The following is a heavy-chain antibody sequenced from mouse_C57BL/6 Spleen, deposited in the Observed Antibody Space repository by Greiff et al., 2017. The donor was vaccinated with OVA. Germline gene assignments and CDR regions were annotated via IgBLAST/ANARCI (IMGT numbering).Heavy chain of an antibody. Sequence: EVMLVESGEGLVKPGGSLKLTCAASGFTFSSYAMSWVRQTPEKRLEWVAYISSGGDYIYYADTVKGRFTISRDNARNTLYLQMSSLKSEDTAMYYCTREGYGNYPNWYFDVWGTGTTVTVSS. D-gene: IGHD2-1*01. CDR1: GFTFSSYA. CDR3: TREGYGNYPNWYFDV. J-gene: IGHJ1*03. V-gene: IGHV5-9-1*02. CDR2: ISSGGDYI.